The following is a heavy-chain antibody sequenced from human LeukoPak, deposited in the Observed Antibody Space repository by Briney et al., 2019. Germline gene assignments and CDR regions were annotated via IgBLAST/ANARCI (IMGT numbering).Heavy chain of an antibody. D-gene: IGHD2-2*02. CDR1: GFTFSSYE. Sequence: PGGSLRLSCAASGFTFSSYEMNWVRQAPGKGLEWVSYISSSGSTIYYADSVKGRFTISRDNAKNSLYLQMNSLRAEDTAVYYRAREHTRGDAFDIWGQGTMVTASS. V-gene: IGHV3-48*03. CDR2: ISSSGSTI. J-gene: IGHJ3*02. CDR3: AREHTRGDAFDI.